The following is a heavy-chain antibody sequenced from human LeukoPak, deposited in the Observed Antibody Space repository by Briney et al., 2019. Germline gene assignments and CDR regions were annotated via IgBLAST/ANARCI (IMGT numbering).Heavy chain of an antibody. CDR2: VYYSGGT. Sequence: SQTLSLTCAVSGGSISSGAYSWSWIRQPPRKGLEWIGYVYYSGGTYYNPSLKSRVTISVDTSKNQFSLKLSSVTAADTAVYYCARDKYYGSGNYGKYNWFDPWGQGALVTVSS. J-gene: IGHJ5*02. D-gene: IGHD3-10*01. V-gene: IGHV4-30-4*07. CDR1: GGSISSGAYS. CDR3: ARDKYYGSGNYGKYNWFDP.